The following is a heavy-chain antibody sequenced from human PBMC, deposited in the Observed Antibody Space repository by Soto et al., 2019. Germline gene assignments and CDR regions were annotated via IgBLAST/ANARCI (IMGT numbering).Heavy chain of an antibody. J-gene: IGHJ4*02. CDR3: ARDYTRSFDY. CDR1: GYTFTTYA. CDR2: INTGNGNT. V-gene: IGHV1-3*04. Sequence: QVQLVQSEVEVKKPGASVKVSCKASGYTFTTYAIHWVRQAPGQRLEWMGWINTGNGNTKYSQKFQGRVTITRDTSASTAYMELSSLRSEETAVYYCARDYTRSFDYWGQGTLVTVSS. D-gene: IGHD4-4*01.